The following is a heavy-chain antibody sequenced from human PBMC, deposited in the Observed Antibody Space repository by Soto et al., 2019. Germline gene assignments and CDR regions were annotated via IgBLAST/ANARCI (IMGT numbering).Heavy chain of an antibody. CDR3: ARGTYCGSDCYWTLDY. CDR2: IYASGSP. J-gene: IGHJ4*02. D-gene: IGHD2-21*02. V-gene: IGHV4-59*01. Sequence: PSETLSLTCTISGGSISVYYWSWVRQPPGHELEWIGYIYASGSPYYNPSLRSRVTISADTSKNQISLKLTSPTAADTAVYYCARGTYCGSDCYWTLDYWGQGKMVTVSS. CDR1: GGSISVYY.